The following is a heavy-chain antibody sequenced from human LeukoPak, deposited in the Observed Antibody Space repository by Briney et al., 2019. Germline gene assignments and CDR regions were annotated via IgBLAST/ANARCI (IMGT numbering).Heavy chain of an antibody. V-gene: IGHV3-11*04. CDR1: GFTFSDYY. CDR3: ARDHYYDSSGYYKY. J-gene: IGHJ4*02. Sequence: GRSLRLSCAASGFTFSDYYMSWIRQAPGRGLEWVSYISSSGSTIYYADSVKGRFTISRDNAKNSLYLQMNSLRAEDTAVYYCARDHYYDSSGYYKYWGQGTLVTVSS. CDR2: ISSSGSTI. D-gene: IGHD3-22*01.